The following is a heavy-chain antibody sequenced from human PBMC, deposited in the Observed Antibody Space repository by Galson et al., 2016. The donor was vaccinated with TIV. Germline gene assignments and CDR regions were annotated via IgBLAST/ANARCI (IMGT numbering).Heavy chain of an antibody. V-gene: IGHV6-1*01. D-gene: IGHD5-18*01. J-gene: IGHJ6*03. CDR2: TYFRSTWYH. CDR1: GDSVSSISAA. CDR3: TRAIQEWYTPHYYYYMDV. Sequence: CAISGDSVSSISAAWNWIRQSPSGGLEWLGRTYFRSTWYHDYAVSVKSRIAINPDTSKNQFSLQMESVTPEDSGVYYCTRAIQEWYTPHYYYYMDVWGKGTTVTVSS.